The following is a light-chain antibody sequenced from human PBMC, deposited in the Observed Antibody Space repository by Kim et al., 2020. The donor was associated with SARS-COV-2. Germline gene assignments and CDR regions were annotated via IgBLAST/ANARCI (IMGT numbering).Light chain of an antibody. CDR2: QDT. V-gene: IGLV3-1*01. CDR1: ELGDRY. J-gene: IGLJ2*01. CDR3: QTWVSRAAL. Sequence: SYELTQPPSVSVSPGQTASITCSGLELGDRYVLWYQHKPGQSPVLVIYQDTRRPSGIPERFSGSTPGSTATLPISKTQALDEAASYCQTWVSRAALFGGG.